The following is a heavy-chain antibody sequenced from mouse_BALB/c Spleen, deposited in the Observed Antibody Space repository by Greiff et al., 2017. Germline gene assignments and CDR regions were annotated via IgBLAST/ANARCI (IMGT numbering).Heavy chain of an antibody. J-gene: IGHJ2*01. V-gene: IGHV1S81*02. CDR1: GYTFTSYY. CDR2: INPSNGGT. Sequence: QVQLKQSGAELVKPGASVKLSCKASGYTFTSYYMYWVKQRPGQGLEWIGEINPSNGGTNFNEKFKSKATLTVDKSSSTAYMQLSSLTSEDSAVYYCTRPVYYYGSSYFDYWGQGTTLTVSS. CDR3: TRPVYYYGSSYFDY. D-gene: IGHD1-1*01.